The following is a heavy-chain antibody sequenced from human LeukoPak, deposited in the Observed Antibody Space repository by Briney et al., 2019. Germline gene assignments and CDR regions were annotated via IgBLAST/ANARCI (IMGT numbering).Heavy chain of an antibody. D-gene: IGHD6-19*01. CDR2: IYHSGST. CDR3: ARQFEQWLVPGEFDY. J-gene: IGHJ4*02. Sequence: SETLSLTCAVSGYSISSGYYWGWIRQPPGKGLEWIGSIYHSGSTYYNPSLKSRVTISVDTSKNQFSLKLSSATAADTAVYYCARQFEQWLVPGEFDYWGQGTLATVSS. V-gene: IGHV4-38-2*01. CDR1: GYSISSGYY.